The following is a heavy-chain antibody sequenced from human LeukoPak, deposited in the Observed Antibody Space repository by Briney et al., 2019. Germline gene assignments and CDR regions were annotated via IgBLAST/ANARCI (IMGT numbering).Heavy chain of an antibody. CDR1: GFTFSSYA. Sequence: PGGSLRLSCAVSGFTFSSYAMSWVRQAPGKGLDWVSAITASGGGTFYADSVKGRFTISRDNSKNTLYLQMNSLRAEDTAVYYCAEVGDSSGWYYFDYWGQGTLVTVSS. J-gene: IGHJ4*02. CDR3: AEVGDSSGWYYFDY. CDR2: ITASGGGT. V-gene: IGHV3-23*01. D-gene: IGHD6-19*01.